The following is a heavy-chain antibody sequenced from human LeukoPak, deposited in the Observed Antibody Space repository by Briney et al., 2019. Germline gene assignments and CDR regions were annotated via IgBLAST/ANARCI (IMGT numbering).Heavy chain of an antibody. V-gene: IGHV3-23*01. Sequence: GGFLRLSCAASGFTFSTFAMIWVRQPPGKGLEWVSSIFPSGDEIHYADSVRGRFTIFRDNSKSTLSLQMNSLRAEDTAIYYCATYRQVLLPFEAWGQGTLVTVSS. D-gene: IGHD2-8*02. CDR2: IFPSGDEI. CDR3: ATYRQVLLPFEA. J-gene: IGHJ5*02. CDR1: GFTFSTFA.